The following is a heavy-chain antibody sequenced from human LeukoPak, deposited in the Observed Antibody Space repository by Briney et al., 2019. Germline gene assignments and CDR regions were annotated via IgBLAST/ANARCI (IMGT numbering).Heavy chain of an antibody. V-gene: IGHV3-48*04. J-gene: IGHJ4*02. CDR2: IRGSGSGSGSGV. CDR3: AGDDKWGFDY. D-gene: IGHD7-27*01. CDR1: GFTFSDYP. Sequence: EGSLRLSCAASGFTFSDYPMNWVRQAPGKGLEWISNIRGSGSGSGSGVYYADSVRGRFTISRDDAKNSLFLQMNSLRADDTAFYYCAGDDKWGFDYWGQGALVTVSS.